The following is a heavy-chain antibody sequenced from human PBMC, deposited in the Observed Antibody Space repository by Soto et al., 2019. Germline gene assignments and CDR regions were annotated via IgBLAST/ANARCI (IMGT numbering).Heavy chain of an antibody. J-gene: IGHJ6*02. CDR2: ISAYNGNT. CDR1: GYTFTSYG. CDR3: GQLDYHYYGMDV. D-gene: IGHD1-1*01. V-gene: IGHV1-18*01. Sequence: VASVKVSCKASGYTFTSYGISWVRQAPGQGLEWMGWISAYNGNTNYAQKLQGRVTMTTDTSTSTAYMELRSLRSDDTAVYYCGQLDYHYYGMDVWGQGTTVTVSS.